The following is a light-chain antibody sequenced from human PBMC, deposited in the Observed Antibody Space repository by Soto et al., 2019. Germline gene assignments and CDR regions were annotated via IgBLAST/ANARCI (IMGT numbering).Light chain of an antibody. Sequence: QSALTQPASVSGSPGQSITIPCTGTSSDVGGYTYVSWYQHHPGKAPKLMIYDVSNRPSGVSNRFSGSKSGNTASLTISGLQAEDEADYYCSSYTSSTTFYVFGTGTKLTVL. J-gene: IGLJ1*01. CDR1: SSDVGGYTY. CDR3: SSYTSSTTFYV. CDR2: DVS. V-gene: IGLV2-14*03.